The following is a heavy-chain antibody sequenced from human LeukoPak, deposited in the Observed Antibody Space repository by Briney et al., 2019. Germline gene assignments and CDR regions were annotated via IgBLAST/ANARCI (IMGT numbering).Heavy chain of an antibody. CDR1: GFTFSSYE. CDR2: ISGNGDST. D-gene: IGHD5-24*01. Sequence: GGSLRLSCAASGFTFSSYEMNWVRQAPGKGLEWVSAISGNGDSTYYADSVKGRFTISRDNSKNTLYLQMNSLRAEDTALYYCARQMATINHWGPGTLVTVSS. V-gene: IGHV3-23*01. CDR3: ARQMATINH. J-gene: IGHJ5*02.